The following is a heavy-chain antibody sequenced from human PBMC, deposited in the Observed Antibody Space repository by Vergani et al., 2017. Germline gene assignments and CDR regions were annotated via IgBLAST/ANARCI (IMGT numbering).Heavy chain of an antibody. CDR1: GGSISSGSYY. J-gene: IGHJ2*01. CDR3: AVSRDSSGNFDL. CDR2: IYTSGST. Sequence: QVQLQESGPGLVKPSQTLSLTCTVSGGSISSGSYYWSWIRQPAGKGLEWIGRIYTSGSTNSNPSLKSRVTISVDTSKNQFSLKLSSVTAADTAVYYCAVSRDSSGNFDLWGRGTLVTVSS. D-gene: IGHD3-22*01. V-gene: IGHV4-61*02.